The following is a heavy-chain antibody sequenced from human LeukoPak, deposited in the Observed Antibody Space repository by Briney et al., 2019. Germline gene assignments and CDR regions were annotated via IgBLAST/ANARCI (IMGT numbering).Heavy chain of an antibody. CDR2: IYPGDSDT. V-gene: IGHV5-51*01. CDR3: ARHLTAAADEPDWFDP. J-gene: IGHJ5*02. CDR1: GYSFTSYW. Sequence: GESLKISCKGSGYSFTSYWIGWVRQMPGKGLEWMGIIYPGDSDTRYSPSLQGQVTISADKSISTAYLQWSSLKASDTAMYYCARHLTAAADEPDWFDPWGQGTLVTVSS. D-gene: IGHD6-13*01.